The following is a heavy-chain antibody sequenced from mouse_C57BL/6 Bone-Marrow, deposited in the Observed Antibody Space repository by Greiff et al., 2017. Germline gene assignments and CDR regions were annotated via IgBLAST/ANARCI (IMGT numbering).Heavy chain of an antibody. CDR1: GYTFTEYT. CDR3: GSTV. Sequence: QVQLQQSGAELVKPGASVKLSCKASGYTFTEYTIHWVKQRSGQGLEWIGVIDPSDSYTNYNQKFKGKATLTVDTSSSTAYMQLSSLTSEDSAVYYCGSTVWGQGTLVTVSA. D-gene: IGHD1-1*01. J-gene: IGHJ3*01. CDR2: IDPSDSYT. V-gene: IGHV1-59*01.